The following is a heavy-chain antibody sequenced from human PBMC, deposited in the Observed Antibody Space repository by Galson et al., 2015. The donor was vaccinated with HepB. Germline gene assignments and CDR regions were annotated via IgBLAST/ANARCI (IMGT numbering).Heavy chain of an antibody. CDR2: IYYSGST. Sequence: TLSLTCTVSGGSISSSSYYWGWIRQPPGKGLEWIGSIYYSGSTYYNPSLKSRVTISVDTSKNQFSLKLSSVTTADMAVYYCARRAAGMYYFDYWGQGTLVTVSS. CDR1: GGSISSSSYY. CDR3: ARRAAGMYYFDY. V-gene: IGHV4-39*01. D-gene: IGHD6-13*01. J-gene: IGHJ4*02.